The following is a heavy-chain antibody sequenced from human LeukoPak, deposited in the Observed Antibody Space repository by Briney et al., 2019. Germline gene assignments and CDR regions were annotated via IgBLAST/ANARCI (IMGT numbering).Heavy chain of an antibody. CDR1: GGSISSGSYY. V-gene: IGHV4-39*01. J-gene: IGHJ4*02. D-gene: IGHD4-23*01. CDR3: AADYGGNMDY. Sequence: SQTLSLTCTVSGGSISSGSYYWGWIRQPPGKGLEWIGSIYYSGSTYYNPSLKSRVTISVDTSKNQFSLKLSSVTAADTAVYYCAADYGGNMDYWGQGTLVTVSS. CDR2: IYYSGST.